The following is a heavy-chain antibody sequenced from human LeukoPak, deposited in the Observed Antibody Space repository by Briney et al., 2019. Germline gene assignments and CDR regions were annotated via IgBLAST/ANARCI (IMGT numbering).Heavy chain of an antibody. D-gene: IGHD4-17*01. CDR2: VTGSGGST. Sequence: GGSLRLSCVASGFTFSSYAMSWVRQAPGKGRDWFSGVTGSGGSTYYADSVKGRFTISRDNSKNTLYLQMNSLRAEDTAVYYCATLRGPYYFDYWGQGTLVTVSS. J-gene: IGHJ4*02. V-gene: IGHV3-23*01. CDR3: ATLRGPYYFDY. CDR1: GFTFSSYA.